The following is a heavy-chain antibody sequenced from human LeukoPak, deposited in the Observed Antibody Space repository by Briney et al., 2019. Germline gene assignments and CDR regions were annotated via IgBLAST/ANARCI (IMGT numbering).Heavy chain of an antibody. Sequence: GGSLRLSCAASGFTFSSYAMSWVRHAPGKGLEWVSAISGSGGSTYYADSVKGRFTISRDNSKNTLYLQMNSLRAEDTAVYYCAKDLYLQWLVPFSTGIYFDYWGQGTLVTVSS. CDR3: AKDLYLQWLVPFSTGIYFDY. J-gene: IGHJ4*02. CDR1: GFTFSSYA. V-gene: IGHV3-23*01. CDR2: ISGSGGST. D-gene: IGHD6-19*01.